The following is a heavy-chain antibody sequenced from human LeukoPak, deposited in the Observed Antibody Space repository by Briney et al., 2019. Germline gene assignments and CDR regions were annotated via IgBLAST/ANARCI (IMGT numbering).Heavy chain of an antibody. CDR3: ARDPRYNWNDAYFDY. CDR1: GGSISSYY. J-gene: IGHJ4*02. D-gene: IGHD1-1*01. V-gene: IGHV4-59*12. Sequence: SETLSLTCTVSGGSISSYYWSWIRQPPGKGLEWIGYIYYSGSTNYNPSLKSRVTISVDTSKNQFSLKLSSVTAADTAVYYCARDPRYNWNDAYFDYWGQGTLVTVSS. CDR2: IYYSGST.